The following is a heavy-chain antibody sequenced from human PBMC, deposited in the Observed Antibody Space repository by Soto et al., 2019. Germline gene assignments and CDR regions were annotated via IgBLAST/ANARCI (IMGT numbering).Heavy chain of an antibody. Sequence: SETLSLTCTVSGGSISSYYWSWIRQPPGKGLEWIGYIYYSGSTNYNPSLKSRVTISVDTSKNQFSLKLSSVTAADTAVYYCATSPPIIAAAGTFDYWGQGTLVTVSS. CDR1: GGSISSYY. V-gene: IGHV4-59*01. D-gene: IGHD6-13*01. J-gene: IGHJ4*02. CDR2: IYYSGST. CDR3: ATSPPIIAAAGTFDY.